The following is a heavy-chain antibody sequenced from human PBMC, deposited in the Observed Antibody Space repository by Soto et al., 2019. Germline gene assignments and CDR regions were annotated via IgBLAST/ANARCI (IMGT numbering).Heavy chain of an antibody. D-gene: IGHD6-19*01. Sequence: GGSLRLSCAASGFTFSSYDMHWVRQATGKGLEWVSAIGTAGDTYYPGSVKGRFTISRENAKNSLYLQMNSLRAGDTAVYYCARAPRKYSSGWYLRYDYGMDVWGQGTTVTVSS. J-gene: IGHJ6*02. CDR2: IGTAGDT. CDR1: GFTFSSYD. CDR3: ARAPRKYSSGWYLRYDYGMDV. V-gene: IGHV3-13*01.